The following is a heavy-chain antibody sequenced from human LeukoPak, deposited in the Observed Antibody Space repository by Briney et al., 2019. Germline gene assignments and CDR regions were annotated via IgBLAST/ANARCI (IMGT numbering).Heavy chain of an antibody. CDR1: GCSISSSSYD. J-gene: IGHJ4*02. V-gene: IGHV4-61*01. CDR3: ASGPYPAAGTDHQFDY. Sequence: SETLSLTCTVSGCSISSSSYDWSWIPQPPGRGLEWIGYIYYSGNTNINPSLNHPSLKSRVTISVDASKNQFSLKLSSMPAADTAVYYCASGPYPAAGTDHQFDYWGQGTLVTVSS. CDR2: IYYSGNT. D-gene: IGHD6-13*01.